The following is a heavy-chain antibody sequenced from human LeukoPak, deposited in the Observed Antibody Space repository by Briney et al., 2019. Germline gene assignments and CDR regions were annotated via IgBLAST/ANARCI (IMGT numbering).Heavy chain of an antibody. V-gene: IGHV1-46*03. Sequence: ASVKVSCKASGYTFTSYYMHWVRQAPGQGLEWMGIINPSGGSTSYAQKLQGRVTMTRDTSPSTVYMELSSLRSEDTAVYYCARPPIVGATTSAFDIWGQGTMVTVSS. J-gene: IGHJ3*02. CDR2: INPSGGST. CDR1: GYTFTSYY. D-gene: IGHD1-26*01. CDR3: ARPPIVGATTSAFDI.